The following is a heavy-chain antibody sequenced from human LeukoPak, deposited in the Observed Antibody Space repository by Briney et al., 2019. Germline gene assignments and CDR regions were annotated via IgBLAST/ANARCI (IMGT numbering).Heavy chain of an antibody. CDR1: GFTFYDYA. D-gene: IGHD3-10*01. Sequence: GGSLRLSCAASGFTFYDYAIHWVRPAPGKGLEWVSGISWNSGSIGYAHSVKGRFTISRDNAQNSLYLQMNSLRAEDTALYYCAKDVMVRGAGGYHFDFWGRGTLVTVSS. J-gene: IGHJ4*02. V-gene: IGHV3-9*01. CDR2: ISWNSGSI. CDR3: AKDVMVRGAGGYHFDF.